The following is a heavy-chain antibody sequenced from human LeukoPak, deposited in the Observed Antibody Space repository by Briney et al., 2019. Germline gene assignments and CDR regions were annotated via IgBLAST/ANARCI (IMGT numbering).Heavy chain of an antibody. D-gene: IGHD3-10*02. CDR2: IKKDGSEK. CDR1: GFTFSSHW. V-gene: IGHV3-7*01. J-gene: IGHJ6*04. Sequence: GGSLRLSCAASGFTFSSHWMSWVRQAPGKGLEWVANIKKDGSEKYYVDAVKGRFTISRDNAKTSLYLQMNSLRAEDTAVYYCAELGITMIGGVWGKGTTVTISS. CDR3: AELGITMIGGV.